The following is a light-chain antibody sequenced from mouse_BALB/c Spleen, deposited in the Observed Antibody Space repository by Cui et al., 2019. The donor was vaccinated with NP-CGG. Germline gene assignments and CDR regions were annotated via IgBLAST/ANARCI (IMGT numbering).Light chain of an antibody. Sequence: QAVVTQESALTTSPGETVTLTCRSSTAAVTTSNYANWVQEKPDHLFTGLIGGTNNRAPGVPARFSCSLIGDNAALTITGAQTEDEAIYFCALWYSNHWVFGGGTKLTVL. CDR1: TAAVTTSNY. CDR2: GTN. CDR3: ALWYSNHWV. J-gene: IGLJ1*01. V-gene: IGLV1*01.